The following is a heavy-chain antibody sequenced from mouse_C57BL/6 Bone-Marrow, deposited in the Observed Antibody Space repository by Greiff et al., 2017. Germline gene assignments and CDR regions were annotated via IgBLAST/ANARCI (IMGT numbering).Heavy chain of an antibody. V-gene: IGHV14-4*01. J-gene: IGHJ2*01. D-gene: IGHD2-5*01. Sequence: VQLQQSGAELVRPGASVKLSCTASGFNFKDDYMHWVKQRPEQGLEWIGWFDPENGDTEYASKFQGKATLTADQSSNTAYLQLSSLTSEDTAVCDCTTYYDSNYFLFDYWGQGTTLTVSS. CDR2: FDPENGDT. CDR1: GFNFKDDY. CDR3: TTYYDSNYFLFDY.